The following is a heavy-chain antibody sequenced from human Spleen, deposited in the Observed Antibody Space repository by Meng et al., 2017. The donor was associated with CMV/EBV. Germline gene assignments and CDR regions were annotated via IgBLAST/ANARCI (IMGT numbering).Heavy chain of an antibody. J-gene: IGHJ4*02. CDR3: AKDHYTSGYCADH. V-gene: IGHV3-33*06. CDR2: IWYDGSNK. Sequence: GESLKISCAASEFTFSNYGMHWLRQAPGKGLEWVAAIWYDGSNKYYAESVKGRFTISRDNSKNTLFLQMNSLRVEDTAVYYCAKDHYTSGYCADHWGQGTLVTVSS. D-gene: IGHD3-22*01. CDR1: EFTFSNYG.